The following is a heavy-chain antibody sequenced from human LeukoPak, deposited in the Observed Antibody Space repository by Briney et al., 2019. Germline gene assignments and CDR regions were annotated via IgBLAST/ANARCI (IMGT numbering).Heavy chain of an antibody. CDR2: IGPTGSDR. J-gene: IGHJ4*02. CDR3: ATETNGRHYDY. D-gene: IGHD1-14*01. Sequence: GGSVRLSCTASGLTFSTSGFNWVRQAPGKGLEWVASIGPTGSDRYHADSIKGRFTISRDNANNFLYLQMNSLKAEDTAVYYCATETNGRHYDYWGQGTLLTVSS. CDR1: GLTFSTSG. V-gene: IGHV3-21*06.